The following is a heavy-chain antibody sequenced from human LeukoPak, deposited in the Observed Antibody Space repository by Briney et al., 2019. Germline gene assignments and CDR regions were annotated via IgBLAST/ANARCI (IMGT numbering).Heavy chain of an antibody. Sequence: SETLSLTCTVSGGSIIASDWWTWVRQAPGEGLEWVGEVFHTGSRNYSPSLKGRITISIDKYKSQFYLQLNSVTAADAAVYFCSRRNSLYDAFDIWGPGRLIAVSS. J-gene: IGHJ3*02. CDR2: VFHTGSR. CDR3: SRRNSLYDAFDI. V-gene: IGHV4-4*02. CDR1: GGSIIASDW.